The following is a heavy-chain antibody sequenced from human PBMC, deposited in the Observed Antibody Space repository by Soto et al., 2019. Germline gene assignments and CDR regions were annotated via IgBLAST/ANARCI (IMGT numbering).Heavy chain of an antibody. CDR1: GFTFSSYG. CDR3: ARLYCSASSCYSVGAFDI. V-gene: IGHV3-33*01. J-gene: IGHJ3*02. CDR2: IWFDGSDK. Sequence: GGSLRLSCAASGFTFSSYGMHWVRQAPGKGLEWVALIWFDGSDKYYTGSVKGRFTISRDNSKSTLYLQMNSLRAEDTAVYYCARLYCSASSCYSVGAFDIRGQGTVVTVSS. D-gene: IGHD2-15*01.